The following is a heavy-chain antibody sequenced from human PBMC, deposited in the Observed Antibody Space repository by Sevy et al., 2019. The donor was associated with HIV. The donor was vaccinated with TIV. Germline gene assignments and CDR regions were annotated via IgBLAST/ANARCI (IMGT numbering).Heavy chain of an antibody. V-gene: IGHV3-23*01. Sequence: GGSLRLSCAVSGFNFGSYSMNWVRQGPGKGLEWVAGISDNGGETYHAVSVKGWFTVARDNSKNTMFLQMNSLRAEDTAVYYCAKTIFGVAQVFDMWGQGTMVTVSS. CDR2: ISDNGGET. J-gene: IGHJ3*02. CDR3: AKTIFGVAQVFDM. CDR1: GFNFGSYS. D-gene: IGHD3-3*01.